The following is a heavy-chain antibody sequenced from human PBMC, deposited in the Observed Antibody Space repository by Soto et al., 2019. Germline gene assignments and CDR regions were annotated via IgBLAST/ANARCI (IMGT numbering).Heavy chain of an antibody. CDR1: GGSISSSSYY. J-gene: IGHJ5*02. Sequence: PXXTLSLTCTVSGGSISSSSYYWGWIRQPPGKGLEWIGSIYYSGSTYYNPSLKSRVTISVDTSKNQFSLKLSSVTAADTAVYXXXXLXXXGGXCYSSWGQGTLVTVSS. V-gene: IGHV4-39*01. CDR3: XXLXXXGGXCYSS. D-gene: IGHD2-21*01. CDR2: IYYSGST.